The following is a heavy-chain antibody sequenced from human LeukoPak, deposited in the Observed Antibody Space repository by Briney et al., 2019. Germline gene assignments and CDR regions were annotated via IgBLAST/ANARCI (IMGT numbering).Heavy chain of an antibody. D-gene: IGHD3-22*01. CDR1: GGSISSGVYY. Sequence: SETLSLTCTVSGGSISSGVYYWSWIRQPPGKGLEWIGYIYYSGSTYYNPSLKSRVTISVDTSKNQFSLKLSSVTAADTAVYYCARDYDSSGYLGPRFDPWGQGTLVTVSS. V-gene: IGHV4-30-4*01. J-gene: IGHJ5*02. CDR3: ARDYDSSGYLGPRFDP. CDR2: IYYSGST.